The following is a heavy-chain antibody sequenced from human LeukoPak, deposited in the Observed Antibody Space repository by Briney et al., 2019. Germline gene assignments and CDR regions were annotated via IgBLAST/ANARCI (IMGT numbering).Heavy chain of an antibody. V-gene: IGHV4-39*01. CDR1: GGSISSSSYY. J-gene: IGHJ4*02. Sequence: PSETLSLTCTVSGGSISSSSYYWGWIRQPPGKGLEWIGSIYYSGSTYYNPSLKSRVTISVDTSKNQFSLKLSSVTAADTAVYYCARFGVGATKNDYWGQGTLSPSPQ. CDR2: IYYSGST. CDR3: ARFGVGATKNDY. D-gene: IGHD1-26*01.